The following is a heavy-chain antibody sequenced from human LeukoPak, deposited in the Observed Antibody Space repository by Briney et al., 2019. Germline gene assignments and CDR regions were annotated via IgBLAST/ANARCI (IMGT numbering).Heavy chain of an antibody. Sequence: GGSLRLSCAASGFTFSSYGMHWVRQAPGKGLEWVAFIRYDGGNKYYADSVKGRFTISRDNSKNTLYLQMNSLRAEDTAVYYCAKARPSSYQLLKYFDYWGQGTLVTVSS. CDR3: AKARPSSYQLLKYFDY. D-gene: IGHD2-2*01. V-gene: IGHV3-30*02. J-gene: IGHJ4*02. CDR2: IRYDGGNK. CDR1: GFTFSSYG.